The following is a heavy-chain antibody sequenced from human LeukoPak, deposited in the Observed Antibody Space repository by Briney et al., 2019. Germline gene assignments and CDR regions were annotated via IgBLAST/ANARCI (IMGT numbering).Heavy chain of an antibody. CDR1: GFTFSSYS. J-gene: IGHJ4*02. Sequence: PGGSLRLSRAASGFTFSSYSMNWVRQAPGKGLEWVSYISSSSSTIYYADSVKGRFTISRDNAKNSLYLQMISLRAEDTAVYYCARETYCSGGSCYPYYFDYWGQGTLVTVSS. D-gene: IGHD2-15*01. CDR2: ISSSSSTI. CDR3: ARETYCSGGSCYPYYFDY. V-gene: IGHV3-48*01.